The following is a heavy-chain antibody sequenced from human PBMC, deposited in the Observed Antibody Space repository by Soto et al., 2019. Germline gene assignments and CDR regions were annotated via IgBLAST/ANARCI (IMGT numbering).Heavy chain of an antibody. CDR2: IYPGDSDT. D-gene: IGHD1-26*01. Sequence: EVQLVQSGAEVKKPGESLKISCKGSGYSFTSYWIGWVRQMPGKGLEWMGIIYPGDSDTRYSPSFQGQVTISADKSISTAYLQRSSLKASDTAMYYCARHVRAYSGSYYMAFDIWGQGTMVTFSS. CDR1: GYSFTSYW. J-gene: IGHJ3*02. CDR3: ARHVRAYSGSYYMAFDI. V-gene: IGHV5-51*01.